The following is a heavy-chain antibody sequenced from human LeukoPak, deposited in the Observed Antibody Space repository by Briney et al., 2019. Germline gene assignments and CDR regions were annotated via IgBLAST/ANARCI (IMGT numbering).Heavy chain of an antibody. J-gene: IGHJ4*02. D-gene: IGHD4-17*01. CDR1: GFTFSSYA. CDR3: AKYRSVTTSYFDY. Sequence: GGFLRLSCAASGFTFSSYAMSWVRQAPGKGLEWVSGISGSGGSTYYADSVKGRFTISRDNSKNTLYLQMNSLRVEDTAVYYCAKYRSVTTSYFDYWGQGTLVTVSS. CDR2: ISGSGGST. V-gene: IGHV3-23*01.